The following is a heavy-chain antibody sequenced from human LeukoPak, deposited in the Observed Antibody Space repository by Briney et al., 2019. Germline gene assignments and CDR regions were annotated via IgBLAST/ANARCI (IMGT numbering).Heavy chain of an antibody. CDR2: IIPILGIA. V-gene: IGHV1-69*04. J-gene: IGHJ4*02. CDR3: ARDPPRPGGEFHPFDY. Sequence: ASVTVSCKASGGTFSSYAISWVRQAPGQGLEWMGRIIPILGIANYAQKFQGRVTITADKSTSTAYMELSSLRSEDTAVYYCARDPPRPGGEFHPFDYWGQGTLVTVPS. CDR1: GGTFSSYA. D-gene: IGHD3-10*01.